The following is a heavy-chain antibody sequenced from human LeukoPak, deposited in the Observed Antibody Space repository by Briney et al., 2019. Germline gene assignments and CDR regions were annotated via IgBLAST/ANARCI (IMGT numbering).Heavy chain of an antibody. CDR2: IYYSGST. J-gene: IGHJ4*02. CDR1: GGSISSGDYY. CDR3: ARGVPYGPSYEFFDY. V-gene: IGHV4-61*08. D-gene: IGHD3-10*01. Sequence: SGTLSLTCTVSGGSISSGDYYWSWIRQPPGKELECIGYIYYSGSTNYNPSLKSRVTISLHTSKNQFSLKLNSVTAADTAVYYCARGVPYGPSYEFFDYWGQGTLVTVSS.